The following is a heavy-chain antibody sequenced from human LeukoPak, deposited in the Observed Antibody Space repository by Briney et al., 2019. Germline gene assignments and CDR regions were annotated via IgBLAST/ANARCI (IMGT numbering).Heavy chain of an antibody. CDR3: ARAGSSGWYLPLPDY. J-gene: IGHJ4*02. Sequence: SETLPLTCTVSGVSINDFYWTWIRQSPGNGLEWIGYIYYDGSTDYNPSLKSRVTMSIDTSRSQFSLKLNSVTAADTAVYYCARAGSSGWYLPLPDYWGQGTLVTVSS. CDR2: IYYDGST. V-gene: IGHV4-59*01. D-gene: IGHD6-19*01. CDR1: GVSINDFY.